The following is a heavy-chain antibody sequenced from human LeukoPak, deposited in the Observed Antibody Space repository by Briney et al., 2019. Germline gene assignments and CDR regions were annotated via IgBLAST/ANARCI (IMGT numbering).Heavy chain of an antibody. CDR3: ARDPGIAVDQNNYYYGMDV. D-gene: IGHD6-19*01. V-gene: IGHV4-34*01. Sequence: PSETLSLTCAVYGGSFSGYYWSWTRQPPGKGLEWIGEINHSGSTNYNPSLKSRVTISVDTSKNQFSLKLSSVTAADTAVYYCARDPGIAVDQNNYYYGMDVWGQGTTVTVSS. J-gene: IGHJ6*02. CDR2: INHSGST. CDR1: GGSFSGYY.